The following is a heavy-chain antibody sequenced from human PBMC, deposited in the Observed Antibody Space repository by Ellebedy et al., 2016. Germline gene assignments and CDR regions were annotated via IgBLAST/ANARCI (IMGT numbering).Heavy chain of an antibody. J-gene: IGHJ4*02. CDR3: AKGDFDS. CDR2: ISESGGSI. Sequence: GESLKISXAASGFTFSSYVMSWVRQAPGKGLEWVSAISESGGSIYYADSVKGRFTISRDNSKNTVYVQMNSLRAEDTAVYYCAKGDFDSWGQGTLVTVSS. CDR1: GFTFSSYV. V-gene: IGHV3-23*01.